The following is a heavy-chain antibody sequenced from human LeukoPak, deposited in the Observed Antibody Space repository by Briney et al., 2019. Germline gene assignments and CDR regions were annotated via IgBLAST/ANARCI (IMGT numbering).Heavy chain of an antibody. CDR3: TTLRPYIQPR. Sequence: GGSLRLSCAASGFTFSSYAMSWVRQAPEKGLEWVSAISGNGGYTYYADSVKGRVTISRDKSKNTLYLQMNSLKTEDTAVYYCTTLRPYIQPRWGQGTMVTVSS. J-gene: IGHJ3*01. D-gene: IGHD5-18*01. V-gene: IGHV3-23*01. CDR1: GFTFSSYA. CDR2: ISGNGGYT.